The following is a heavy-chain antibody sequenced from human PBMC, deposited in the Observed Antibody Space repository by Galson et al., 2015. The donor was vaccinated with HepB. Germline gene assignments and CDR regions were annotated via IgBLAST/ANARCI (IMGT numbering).Heavy chain of an antibody. CDR2: ISYDGSNK. CDR1: GFTFSSYG. J-gene: IGHJ3*02. CDR3: ASPKSAFDI. V-gene: IGHV3-30*03. Sequence: SLRLSCAASGFTFSSYGMHWVRQAPGKGLEWVAVISYDGSNKYYADSVKGRFTISRDNSKNTLYLQMNSLRAEDTAVYYCASPKSAFDIWGQGTMVTVSS.